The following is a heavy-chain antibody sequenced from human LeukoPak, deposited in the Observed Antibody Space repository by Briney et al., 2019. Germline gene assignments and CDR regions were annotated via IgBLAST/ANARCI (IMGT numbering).Heavy chain of an antibody. J-gene: IGHJ6*03. Sequence: GRSLRLSCAASGLTFSSYGMHWVRQAPGKGLEWVAVISYDGSNKYYADSVKGRFTISRDNSKNSLYLQMNSLRAADTAVYYCARDSLRTALYYMDVWGKGTTVTISS. CDR3: ARDSLRTALYYMDV. CDR2: ISYDGSNK. V-gene: IGHV3-30*03. CDR1: GLTFSSYG.